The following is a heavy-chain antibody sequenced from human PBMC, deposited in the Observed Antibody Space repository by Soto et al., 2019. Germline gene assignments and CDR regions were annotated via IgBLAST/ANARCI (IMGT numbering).Heavy chain of an antibody. Sequence: QSGGSLRLSCAASGFTFSSYWMHWVRQAPGKGLMWVSRIHNDGSTTRYADSVKGRFTISRDNAKNTLYLQMSSLRVEDTAVYYCARDNWNSYWGQGTLVTVSS. CDR2: IHNDGSTT. J-gene: IGHJ4*01. CDR3: ARDNWNSY. D-gene: IGHD1-7*01. V-gene: IGHV3-74*01. CDR1: GFTFSSYW.